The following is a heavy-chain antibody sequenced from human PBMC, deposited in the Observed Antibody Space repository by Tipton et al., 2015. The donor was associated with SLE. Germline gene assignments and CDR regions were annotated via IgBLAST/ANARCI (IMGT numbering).Heavy chain of an antibody. D-gene: IGHD3-22*01. J-gene: IGHJ5*02. CDR1: GGSITSSSYY. Sequence: TLSLTCTVSGGSITSSSYYWGWIRQPPGEGLEWIGSIYYSGSTYYNPGSTYYNPSLKSRVTISVDTSKNQFSLKLSSVTAADTAVYYCAREPYYYDSSGYYVSWFDPWGQGTLVTVSS. CDR2: IYYSGSTYYNPGST. CDR3: AREPYYYDSSGYYVSWFDP. V-gene: IGHV4-39*01.